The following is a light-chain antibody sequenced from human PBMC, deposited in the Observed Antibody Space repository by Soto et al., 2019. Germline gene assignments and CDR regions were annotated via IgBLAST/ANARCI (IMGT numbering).Light chain of an antibody. CDR1: QSISNY. Sequence: DIQMTQSPSSLSASVGDRVTITCRASQSISNYLNWYQQKPGKAPNLLIYDASSLQSGVPSRFSGSGSGTDFTLNISSLQPEDFATYYCQQSYRTPPGTFGQGTKLEI. CDR2: DAS. V-gene: IGKV1-39*01. CDR3: QQSYRTPPGT. J-gene: IGKJ2*01.